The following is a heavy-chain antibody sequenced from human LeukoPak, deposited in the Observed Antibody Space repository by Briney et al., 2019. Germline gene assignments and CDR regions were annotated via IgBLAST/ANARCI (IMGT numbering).Heavy chain of an antibody. D-gene: IGHD6-13*01. J-gene: IGHJ4*02. Sequence: GGSLRLSCAASGFTFDDHGMTWVRQAPGKGLEWVSGINWNGDSTGYADSVKGRFTISRDNAKNSLYLQMNSLRAEDTALYYCARAAGDSSSWYVGWVDYWGQGTLVTVSS. V-gene: IGHV3-20*04. CDR3: ARAAGDSSSWYVGWVDY. CDR1: GFTFDDHG. CDR2: INWNGDST.